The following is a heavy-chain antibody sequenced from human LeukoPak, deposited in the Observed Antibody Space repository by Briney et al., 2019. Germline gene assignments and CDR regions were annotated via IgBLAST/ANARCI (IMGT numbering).Heavy chain of an antibody. CDR2: INHSGST. Sequence: SETLSLTCTVSGYSISSGYYWGWIRQPPGKGLEWIGEINHSGSTNYNPSLKSRVTISVDTSKNQFSLKLSSVTAADTAVYYCARGRKYYYGSGRNAFDIWGQGTMVTVSS. V-gene: IGHV4-38-2*02. CDR1: GYSISSGYY. CDR3: ARGRKYYYGSGRNAFDI. J-gene: IGHJ3*02. D-gene: IGHD3-10*01.